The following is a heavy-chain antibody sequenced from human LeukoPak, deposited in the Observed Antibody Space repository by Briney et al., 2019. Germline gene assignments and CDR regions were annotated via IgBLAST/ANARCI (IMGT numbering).Heavy chain of an antibody. V-gene: IGHV3-21*01. CDR1: GFTFSSYS. J-gene: IGHJ4*02. Sequence: GGSLRLSCAASGFTFSSYSMNWVRQAPGKGLEWVSSISSSSSHIYYADSVKGRFTISRDNAKNSLYLQMNSLRAEDTAVYYCARGERFLEWLLFFDYWGQGTLVTVSS. CDR2: ISSSSSHI. D-gene: IGHD3-3*01. CDR3: ARGERFLEWLLFFDY.